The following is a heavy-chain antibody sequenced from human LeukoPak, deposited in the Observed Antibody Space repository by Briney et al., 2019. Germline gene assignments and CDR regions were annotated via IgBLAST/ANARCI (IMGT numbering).Heavy chain of an antibody. CDR2: INPGRGNT. D-gene: IGHD7-27*01. CDR1: GYTFTGYY. J-gene: IGHJ4*02. CDR3: ARDRDWGSSDPFDY. Sequence: ASVKVSCKASGYTFTGYYMHWVRQAPGQGLEWMGIINPGRGNTNYAQNFHGRVTLTSDTSTSTIYMELSSLRSEDTAVYYCARDRDWGSSDPFDYWGQGTLVTVSS. V-gene: IGHV1-46*01.